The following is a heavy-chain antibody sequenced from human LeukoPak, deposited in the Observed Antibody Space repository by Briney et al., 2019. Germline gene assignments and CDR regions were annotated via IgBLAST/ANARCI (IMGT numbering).Heavy chain of an antibody. CDR1: GFTFSSYS. J-gene: IGHJ5*02. CDR3: AREYTQMTGYYPRGPVGLNWFDP. CDR2: ISSSSSYI. D-gene: IGHD3-9*01. Sequence: GGSLRLSCAASGFTFSSYSMNWVRQAPGKGLEWVSSISSSSSYIYYADSVKGRFTISRDNAKNSLYLQMNSLRAEDTAVYYCAREYTQMTGYYPRGPVGLNWFDPWGQGTLVTVSS. V-gene: IGHV3-21*01.